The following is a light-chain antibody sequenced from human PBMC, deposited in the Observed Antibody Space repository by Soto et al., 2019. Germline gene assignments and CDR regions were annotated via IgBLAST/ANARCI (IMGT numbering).Light chain of an antibody. Sequence: EIVMTQSPATLSVSPGERATLSCRASQSVSSNLAWYQQKPGQAPRLLIYGASTRATGIPARFSGSGSGTEFPLTICSLQSEDFAVYYCQQYNNWPPCTFGQGTKLEIK. CDR2: GAS. CDR1: QSVSSN. CDR3: QQYNNWPPCT. J-gene: IGKJ2*02. V-gene: IGKV3-15*01.